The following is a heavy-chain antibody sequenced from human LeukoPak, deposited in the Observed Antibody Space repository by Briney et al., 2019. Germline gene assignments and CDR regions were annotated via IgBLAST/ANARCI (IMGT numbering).Heavy chain of an antibody. CDR3: ARGNIAAASGYFDY. CDR1: GYTFTGYY. Sequence: GASVKVSCKASGYTFTGYYMHWVRQAPGQGLEWMGWINPNSGGTNYAQKFQGRVTMTRDTSISTAYMELSRLRSDDTAVYYCARGNIAAASGYFDYWGQGTLVTVSS. D-gene: IGHD6-13*01. V-gene: IGHV1-2*02. J-gene: IGHJ4*02. CDR2: INPNSGGT.